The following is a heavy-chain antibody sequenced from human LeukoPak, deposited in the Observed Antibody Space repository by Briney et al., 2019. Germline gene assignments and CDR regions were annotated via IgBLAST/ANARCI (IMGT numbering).Heavy chain of an antibody. CDR1: GGSFSGYY. CDR3: ARGSLATITKLENYFDY. Sequence: SETLSLTCAVYGGSFSGYYWSWIRQPPGKGLEWIGEINHSGSTNYNPSLKSRVTISVDTSKNQFPLKLSSVTAADTAVYYCARGSLATITKLENYFDYWGQGTLVTVSS. J-gene: IGHJ4*02. CDR2: INHSGST. V-gene: IGHV4-34*01. D-gene: IGHD5-24*01.